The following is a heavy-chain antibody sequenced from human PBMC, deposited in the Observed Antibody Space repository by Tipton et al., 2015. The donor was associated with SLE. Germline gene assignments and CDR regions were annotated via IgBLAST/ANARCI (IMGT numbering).Heavy chain of an antibody. Sequence: TLSLTCAVSGGSISSSNWWSWVRQPPGKGLEWLGEIYHSGSTNYNPSLKSRVTISVDKSKTQFSLRLSSVTAADTAVYFCARTDYYGLAGNWGQGTLVTVSS. CDR1: GGSISSSNW. V-gene: IGHV4-4*01. J-gene: IGHJ4*02. CDR2: IYHSGST. CDR3: ARTDYYGLAGN. D-gene: IGHD3-10*01.